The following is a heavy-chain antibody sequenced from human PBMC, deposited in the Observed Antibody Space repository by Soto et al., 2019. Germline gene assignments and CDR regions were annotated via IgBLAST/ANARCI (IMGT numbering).Heavy chain of an antibody. Sequence: ASVKVSCKASGYTFTSYGISWVRQAPGQGLEWMGWISAYNGNTNYAQKLQGRVTMTTDTSTSTAYMELRSLRSDDTAVYYCAGDRYYYDSSALPDYWGQRTLVTVSS. CDR1: GYTFTSYG. V-gene: IGHV1-18*04. D-gene: IGHD3-22*01. J-gene: IGHJ4*02. CDR3: AGDRYYYDSSALPDY. CDR2: ISAYNGNT.